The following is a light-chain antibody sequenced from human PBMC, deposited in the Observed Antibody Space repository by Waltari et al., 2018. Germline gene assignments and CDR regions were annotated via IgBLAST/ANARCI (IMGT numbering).Light chain of an antibody. Sequence: QSALTQPPSASGSPGQSVTISCTGTSSDVGAYKYFSWYQPHPGKAPKLLIYEVSKRASGVPDRFSGSKSGNTASLTVSGLQAEDEADYYCASRGASKVFGGGTKLTVL. CDR3: ASRGASKV. CDR1: SSDVGAYKY. V-gene: IGLV2-8*01. CDR2: EVS. J-gene: IGLJ2*01.